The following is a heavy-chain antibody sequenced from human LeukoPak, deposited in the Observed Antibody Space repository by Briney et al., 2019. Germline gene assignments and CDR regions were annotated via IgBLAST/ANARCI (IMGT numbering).Heavy chain of an antibody. Sequence: GGSLRLSCAASGFTFSSFAMSWVRQAPGKGLEWVSGISGSGGSTYYADSVKGRFTISRDRSKDTLYLQMNSLRAEDTALYYCAKASVYVYYGMDVWGQGTTVTVSS. CDR1: GFTFSSFA. CDR2: ISGSGGST. J-gene: IGHJ6*02. V-gene: IGHV3-23*01. CDR3: AKASVYVYYGMDV. D-gene: IGHD3-16*02.